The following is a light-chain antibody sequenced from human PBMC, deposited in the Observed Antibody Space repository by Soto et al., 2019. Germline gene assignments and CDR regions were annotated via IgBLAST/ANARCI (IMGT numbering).Light chain of an antibody. CDR1: QSVRSGY. Sequence: EIVLTQSPGTLPLAPGERATRSCRASQSVRSGYFAWYQQKPGQAPRLLIVGASSRATGIPDRFSGGGSGTDFTLTISRLEPEDFALYYCHQYDNSPLTFGGGTKVDI. J-gene: IGKJ4*01. CDR3: HQYDNSPLT. CDR2: GAS. V-gene: IGKV3-20*01.